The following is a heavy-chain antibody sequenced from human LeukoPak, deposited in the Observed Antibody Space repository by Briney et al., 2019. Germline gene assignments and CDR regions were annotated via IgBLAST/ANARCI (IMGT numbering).Heavy chain of an antibody. V-gene: IGHV4-4*07. CDR2: IYTSANT. D-gene: IGHD1-1*01. Sequence: PSETLSLTCNVSGASISSYYWSWIRQPAGKGLEWIGRIYTSANTNYSPSFKSRATISIDRSKNQFSLNLPSVTAADTAVYYCARDRIWKDAGNDPFDIWGQGTMVTVSS. CDR3: ARDRIWKDAGNDPFDI. J-gene: IGHJ3*02. CDR1: GASISSYY.